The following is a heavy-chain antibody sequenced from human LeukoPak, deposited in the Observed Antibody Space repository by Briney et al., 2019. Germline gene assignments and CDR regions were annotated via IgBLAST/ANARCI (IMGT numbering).Heavy chain of an antibody. D-gene: IGHD3-22*01. Sequence: GGSVRLSCAASGFTFSSYSISWVRQPPGKGLEGVSAINYSGDSTCYADSVSGRFTISRDNAKNTLYPQMNSLRAEDTAVYYCARDLELTYYDSSGYDCWGQGTPVTVPS. CDR2: INYSGDST. CDR1: GFTFSSYS. CDR3: ARDLELTYYDSSGYDC. V-gene: IGHV3-23*01. J-gene: IGHJ4*02.